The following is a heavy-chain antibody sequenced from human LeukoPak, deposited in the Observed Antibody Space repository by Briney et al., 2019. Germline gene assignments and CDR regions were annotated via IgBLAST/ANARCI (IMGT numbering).Heavy chain of an antibody. D-gene: IGHD3-22*01. J-gene: IGHJ4*02. CDR1: GFIFSSYV. Sequence: SGGSLRLSCAASGFIFSSYVMNWVRQAPGKGLEWVSAINGSGIGSFHADSVKGRFTISRDNSKNTLYLQMNSLTAEDTAVYYCAKGTPHYSDVSGYPNKWGQGTLVTVSS. CDR2: INGSGIGS. CDR3: AKGTPHYSDVSGYPNK. V-gene: IGHV3-23*01.